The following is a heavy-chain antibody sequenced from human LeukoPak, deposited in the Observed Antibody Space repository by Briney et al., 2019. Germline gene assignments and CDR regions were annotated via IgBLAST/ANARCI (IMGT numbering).Heavy chain of an antibody. Sequence: GASVKVSCKASGYTFTGYYMHWVRQAPGQGLDWMGRINPNSGGTNYAQKFQGRVTMTTDTSISTAYMELSRLRSDDAAVYYCARDRGELGDEGWFDPWGQGTLVTVSS. D-gene: IGHD7-27*01. V-gene: IGHV1-2*06. CDR3: ARDRGELGDEGWFDP. CDR1: GYTFTGYY. J-gene: IGHJ5*02. CDR2: INPNSGGT.